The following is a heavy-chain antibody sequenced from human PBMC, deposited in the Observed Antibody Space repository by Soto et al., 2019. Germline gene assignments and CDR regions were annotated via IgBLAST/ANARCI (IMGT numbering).Heavy chain of an antibody. J-gene: IGHJ6*02. CDR1: GYTFTGYY. CDR3: ARGPPDFVVVPAAIRIYGMDV. V-gene: IGHV1-2*04. CDR2: INPNSGGT. Sequence: ASVKVSCKASGYTFTGYYMHWVRQAPGQGLEWMGWINPNSGGTNYAQKFQGWVTMTRDTSISTAYMELSRLRSDDTAVYYCARGPPDFVVVPAAIRIYGMDVWGQGTTVTVSS. D-gene: IGHD2-2*01.